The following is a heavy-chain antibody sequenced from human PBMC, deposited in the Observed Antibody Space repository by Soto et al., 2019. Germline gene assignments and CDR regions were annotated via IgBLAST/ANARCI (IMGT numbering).Heavy chain of an antibody. CDR1: GGSVSRYY. CDR2: IYYSGST. Sequence: PSETLSLTCTVSGGSVSRYYWSWIRQPPGKGLEWIGYIYYSGSTNYNPSLESRVTISVDTSKDHFSLNLSSVTAADTAVYYCARTGYCSDGDCSNYYYYYMDVWGKGTRVTVSS. J-gene: IGHJ6*03. D-gene: IGHD2-15*01. V-gene: IGHV4-59*02. CDR3: ARTGYCSDGDCSNYYYYYMDV.